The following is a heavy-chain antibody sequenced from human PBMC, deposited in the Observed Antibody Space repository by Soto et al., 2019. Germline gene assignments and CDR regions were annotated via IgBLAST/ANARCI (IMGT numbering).Heavy chain of an antibody. J-gene: IGHJ4*02. D-gene: IGHD3-10*01. CDR3: ARASEWEVRGVTFDY. CDR2: ISYDGSNK. V-gene: IGHV3-30-3*01. Sequence: GGSLRLSCAASGFTFSSYAMHWVRQAPGKGLEWVAVISYDGSNKYYADSVKGRFTISRDNSKNTLYLQMNSLRAEDAAVYYCARASEWEVRGVTFDYWGQGTLVTVSS. CDR1: GFTFSSYA.